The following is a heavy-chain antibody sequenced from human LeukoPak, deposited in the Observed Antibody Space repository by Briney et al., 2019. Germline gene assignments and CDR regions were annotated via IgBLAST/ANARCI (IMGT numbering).Heavy chain of an antibody. CDR2: VTGRGGST. Sequence: GGSLRLSCVASGFTFSNYAMSWVRQAPGKRLEWVSAVTGRGGSTYYADSVKGRFTISRDNSRNTLFLQMNSLRAEDTTIYYRAKWGDFDILTGYYVSDFWGQGTLVTVSS. V-gene: IGHV3-23*01. CDR1: GFTFSNYA. J-gene: IGHJ4*02. CDR3: AKWGDFDILTGYYVSDF. D-gene: IGHD3-9*01.